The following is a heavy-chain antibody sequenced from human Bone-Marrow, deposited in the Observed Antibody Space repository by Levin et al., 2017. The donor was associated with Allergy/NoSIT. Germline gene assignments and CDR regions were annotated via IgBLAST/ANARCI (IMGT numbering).Heavy chain of an antibody. V-gene: IGHV1-3*01. CDR2: ITGNGRT. CDR3: AREFYDFWSGNYLDS. J-gene: IGHJ4*02. D-gene: IGHD3-3*01. Sequence: ASVKVSCKASGYTFTTYRLHWVRQAPGQTLEWMGWITGNGRTQYSENFQDRVTITRDTSASTAYMELSSLRPEDTAIYYCAREFYDFWSGNYLDSWGQGTLLNVSS. CDR1: GYTFTTYR.